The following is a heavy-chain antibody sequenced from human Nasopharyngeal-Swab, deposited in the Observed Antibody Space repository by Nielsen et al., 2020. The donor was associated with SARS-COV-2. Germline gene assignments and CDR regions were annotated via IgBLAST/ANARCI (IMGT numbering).Heavy chain of an antibody. V-gene: IGHV5-10-1*01. D-gene: IGHD6-19*01. CDR3: ARHMGSGWLGNFDY. J-gene: IGHJ4*02. Sequence: GESLKISCKASGFTFTTYWISWVRQMPGKGLEWMGRIDPRDSYTNYSPSFQGHVTISVDKSISTAYLQWSSLKASDTAMYYCARHMGSGWLGNFDYWGQGTLVTVSS. CDR2: IDPRDSYT. CDR1: GFTFTTYW.